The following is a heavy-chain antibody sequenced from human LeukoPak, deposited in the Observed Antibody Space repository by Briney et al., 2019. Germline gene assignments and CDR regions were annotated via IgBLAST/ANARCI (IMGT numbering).Heavy chain of an antibody. J-gene: IGHJ4*02. Sequence: ASVKVSCKTSGYTSTGYYLHWVRQAPGQGLEWMGWINPNSGGTNYAQKFQARVSMTRDASIRTAYMQLSRLRSDDTAVYYCARSPHILTGENFGSWGQGTLLTVSS. V-gene: IGHV1-2*02. CDR2: INPNSGGT. CDR3: ARSPHILTGENFGS. CDR1: GYTSTGYY. D-gene: IGHD3-9*01.